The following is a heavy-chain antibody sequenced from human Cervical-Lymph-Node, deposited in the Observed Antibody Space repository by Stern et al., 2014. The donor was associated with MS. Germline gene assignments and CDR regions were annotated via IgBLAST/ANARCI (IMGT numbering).Heavy chain of an antibody. CDR3: ASGGEVDGGGV. CDR1: GYTLTIFY. Sequence: VQLVESGAEVRKPGASVKVSCKASGYTLTIFYIHWVRQAPGQGLEWMGINSPSSGRPTFAQKFQGRVTMTRDTSTSTVYMELNSLRSEDTAVYYCASGGEVDGGGVWGQGTAVTVFS. V-gene: IGHV1-46*01. D-gene: IGHD1-26*01. J-gene: IGHJ6*02. CDR2: NSPSSGRP.